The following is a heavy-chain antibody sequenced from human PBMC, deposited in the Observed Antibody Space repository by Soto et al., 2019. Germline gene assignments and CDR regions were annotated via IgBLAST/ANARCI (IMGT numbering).Heavy chain of an antibody. Sequence: GGSLRLSCEATGVTFKNYVMKWVRQAPGKGLEWVAGISGSSNVKQYADSVKGRFTISRDNAKKSLYLQMNKLRAEDTAIYYCARVMAHYDVWGHNQRGMEVWGQGTTVTVSS. J-gene: IGHJ6*02. CDR3: ARVMAHYDVWGHNQRGMEV. V-gene: IGHV3-21*01. D-gene: IGHD3-16*01. CDR2: ISGSSNVK. CDR1: GVTFKNYV.